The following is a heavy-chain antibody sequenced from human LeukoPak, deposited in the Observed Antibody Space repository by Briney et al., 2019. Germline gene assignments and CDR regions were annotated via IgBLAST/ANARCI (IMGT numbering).Heavy chain of an antibody. Sequence: GGSLRLSCAASGFTVSSNYMSWVRQAPGKGLEWVSVIYSGGSTYYSDSVKGRFTISRDNSKNTLYLQMNSLRAEDTAVYYCARSDVAGPGFDYWGQGTLVTVSS. CDR3: ARSDVAGPGFDY. CDR2: IYSGGST. D-gene: IGHD6-19*01. V-gene: IGHV3-66*02. CDR1: GFTVSSNY. J-gene: IGHJ4*02.